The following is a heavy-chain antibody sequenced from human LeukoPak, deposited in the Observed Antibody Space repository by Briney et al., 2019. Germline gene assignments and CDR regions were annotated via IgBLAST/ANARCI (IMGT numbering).Heavy chain of an antibody. CDR3: AKYRYSGSSWGLIDY. V-gene: IGHV3-30*18. D-gene: IGHD1-26*01. J-gene: IGHJ4*02. CDR2: ISYDGSNK. Sequence: GGSLRLSCAASGFTFSSYGMHWVRQAPGKGLEWVAVISYDGSNKYYADSVKGRFTISRDNSKNTLYLQMNSLRAEDTAVYYCAKYRYSGSSWGLIDYWGQGTLVTVSS. CDR1: GFTFSSYG.